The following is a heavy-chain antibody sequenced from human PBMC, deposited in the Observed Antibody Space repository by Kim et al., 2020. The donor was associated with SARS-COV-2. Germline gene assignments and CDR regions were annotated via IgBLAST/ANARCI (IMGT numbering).Heavy chain of an antibody. CDR3: ARDQEPLRYCDYGRYYYYGMDV. Sequence: GGSLRLSCAASGFTFSSYGMHWVRQAPGKGLAWVAVIWYDGSNKYYADSVKGRFTISRDNSKNTLYLQMNSLRAEDTAVYYCARDQEPLRYCDYGRYYYYGMDVWGQGTTVPVSS. D-gene: IGHD3-9*01. J-gene: IGHJ6*02. CDR2: IWYDGSNK. V-gene: IGHV3-33*01. CDR1: GFTFSSYG.